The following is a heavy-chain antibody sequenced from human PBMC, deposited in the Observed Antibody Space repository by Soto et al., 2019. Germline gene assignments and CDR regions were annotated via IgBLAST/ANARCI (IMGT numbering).Heavy chain of an antibody. J-gene: IGHJ6*02. V-gene: IGHV3-33*01. CDR1: GFTCSSYH. CDR2: IWYDRSNK. CDR3: ARGRVSPNYYYYYGMDA. Sequence: LRLPCSASGFTCSSYHMHWVRQAPGKGLEGVAVIWYDRSNKYYADSVKGRFTIARDNSKNTLYLQMNRLRAEDTAVYYCARGRVSPNYYYYYGMDAWGQGTTVTVSS. D-gene: IGHD2-8*01.